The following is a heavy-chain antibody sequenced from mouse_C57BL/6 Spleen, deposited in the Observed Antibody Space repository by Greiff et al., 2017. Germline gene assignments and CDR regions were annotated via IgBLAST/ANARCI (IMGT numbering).Heavy chain of an antibody. CDR1: GYTFTSYW. CDR3: ARRGYYGLDY. Sequence: QVQLQQPGAELVMPGASVKLSCKASGYTFTSYWMHWVKQRPGQGLEWIGEIDPSDSYTNYNQKFKGKSTLTVDKSSSTAYMQLSSLTSEDSAVYYCARRGYYGLDYWGQGTTLTVSS. D-gene: IGHD1-1*01. CDR2: IDPSDSYT. V-gene: IGHV1-69*01. J-gene: IGHJ2*01.